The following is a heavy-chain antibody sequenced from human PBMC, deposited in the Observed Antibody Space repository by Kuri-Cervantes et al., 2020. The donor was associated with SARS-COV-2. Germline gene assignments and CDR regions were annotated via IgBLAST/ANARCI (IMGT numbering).Heavy chain of an antibody. CDR3: ARENSGYDFYYYGMDV. J-gene: IGHJ6*02. Sequence: LSLTCAASGFTFSGHWIHWVRQAPGKGLEWVANIKQDGSEKYYVDSVKGRFTISRDNAKNSLYLQMDSLRAEDTAVYYCARENSGYDFYYYGMDVWGQGTTVTVSS. CDR2: IKQDGSEK. CDR1: GFTFSGHW. D-gene: IGHD5-12*01. V-gene: IGHV3-7*01.